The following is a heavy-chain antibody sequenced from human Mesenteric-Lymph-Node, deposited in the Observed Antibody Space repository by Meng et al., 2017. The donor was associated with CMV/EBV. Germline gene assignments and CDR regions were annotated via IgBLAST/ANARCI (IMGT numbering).Heavy chain of an antibody. CDR2: SFPGDSDI. CDR1: GCRRSDRW. J-gene: IGHJ2*01. V-gene: IGHV5-51*01. D-gene: IGHD3-16*01. Sequence: GSGCRRSDRWIGWVREMPGAGLEWMGISFPGDSDIRYSTPFRGHVTISAEKSISTAYLQWSSLKASDTAMYYCAVFINGGFNWYFDLWGRGTLVTVSS. CDR3: AVFINGGFNWYFDL.